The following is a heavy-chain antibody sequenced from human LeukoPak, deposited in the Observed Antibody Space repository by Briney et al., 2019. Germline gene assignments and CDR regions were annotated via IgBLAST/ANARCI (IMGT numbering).Heavy chain of an antibody. V-gene: IGHV3-7*01. CDR1: TFTFSTYW. J-gene: IGHJ4*02. CDR2: INQDGSVK. D-gene: IGHD6-13*01. Sequence: PGGSLRLSCAGSTFTFSTYWMTWVRQAPGKGPEFVANINQDGSVKNYVDSVKGRFTISRDNAKNSLYLQMNSLRADDTAVYYCARDPGSSSFDYWGQGTLVTVSS. CDR3: ARDPGSSSFDY.